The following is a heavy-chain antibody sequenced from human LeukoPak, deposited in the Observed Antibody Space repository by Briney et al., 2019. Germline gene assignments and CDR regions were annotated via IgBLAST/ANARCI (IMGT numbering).Heavy chain of an antibody. V-gene: IGHV3-21*01. Sequence: GGSLRLSCAASGFTFSSYSMNWVRQAPGKGLEWVSSISSSTSYIYYADSVKGRFTISRDNAKNSLYLQMDSLRAEDTAVYYCARNLLGWELHYFDYWGQGTLVTVSS. CDR3: ARNLLGWELHYFDY. J-gene: IGHJ4*02. CDR2: ISSSTSYI. CDR1: GFTFSSYS. D-gene: IGHD1-26*01.